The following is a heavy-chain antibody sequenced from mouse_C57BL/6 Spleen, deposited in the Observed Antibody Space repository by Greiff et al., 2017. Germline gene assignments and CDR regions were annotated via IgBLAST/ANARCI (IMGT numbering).Heavy chain of an antibody. Sequence: EVKLVESGGGLVKPGGSLKLSCAASGFTFSSYAMSWVRQTPEKRLEWVATISDGGSYTYYPDNVKGRFTISRDNAKDNLYLQMSHLKSEDTAMYYCARVYYGRYYAMDYWGQGTSVTVSS. V-gene: IGHV5-4*03. CDR3: ARVYYGRYYAMDY. CDR1: GFTFSSYA. D-gene: IGHD1-1*02. J-gene: IGHJ4*01. CDR2: ISDGGSYT.